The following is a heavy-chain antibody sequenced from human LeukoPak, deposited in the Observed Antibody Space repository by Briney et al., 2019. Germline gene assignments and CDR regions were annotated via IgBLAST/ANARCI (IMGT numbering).Heavy chain of an antibody. D-gene: IGHD3-10*01. CDR2: IYTSGST. J-gene: IGHJ6*02. V-gene: IGHV4-4*07. CDR1: GGSISSYY. CDR3: AREPPGSPITMVRGVHTRYYGMDV. Sequence: SETLSLTCTVSGGSISSYYWSWIRQPAGKGLEWIGRIYTSGSTNYNPSLKSRVTMSVDTSKNQFSLKLSSVTAADTAVYYCAREPPGSPITMVRGVHTRYYGMDVWGQGTTVTVSS.